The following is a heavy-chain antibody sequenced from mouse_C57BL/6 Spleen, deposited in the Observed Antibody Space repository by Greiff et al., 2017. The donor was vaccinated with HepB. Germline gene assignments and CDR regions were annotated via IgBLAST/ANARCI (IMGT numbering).Heavy chain of an antibody. CDR2: INYDGSST. CDR1: GFTFSDYY. Sequence: EVKLVESEGGLVQPGSSMKLSCTASGFTFSDYYMAWVRQVPEKGLEWVANINYDGSSTYYLDSLKSRFIISRDNAKNILYLQMSSLKSEDTATYYCARDLNGNSLDYWGQGTTLTVSS. V-gene: IGHV5-16*01. D-gene: IGHD2-1*01. J-gene: IGHJ2*01. CDR3: ARDLNGNSLDY.